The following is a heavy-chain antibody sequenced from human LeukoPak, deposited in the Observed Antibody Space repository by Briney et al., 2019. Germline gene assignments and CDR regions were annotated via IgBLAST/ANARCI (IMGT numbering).Heavy chain of an antibody. CDR2: ISGSGGST. V-gene: IGHV3-23*01. D-gene: IGHD1-14*01. J-gene: IGHJ5*02. Sequence: QSGGSLRLSCAASGFTFSSYAMSWVRQAPGKGLEWVSAISGSGGSTYYADSVKGRFTISRDNSKNTLYLQMNSLRAEDTAIFYCARDLNRNWFDPWGQGTLVTVSS. CDR1: GFTFSSYA. CDR3: ARDLNRNWFDP.